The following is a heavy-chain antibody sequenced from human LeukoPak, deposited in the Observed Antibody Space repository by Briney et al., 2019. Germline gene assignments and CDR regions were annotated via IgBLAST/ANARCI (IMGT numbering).Heavy chain of an antibody. CDR3: ARDIAYDSSGYYSPHFDY. J-gene: IGHJ4*02. CDR2: IYSGGST. CDR1: GFTFSSYA. Sequence: GGSLRLSCAASGFTFSSYAMSWVRQAPGKGLEWVSVIYSGGSTYYADSVKGRFTISRDNSKNTLYLQMNSLRAEDTAVYYCARDIAYDSSGYYSPHFDYWGQGTLVTVSS. D-gene: IGHD3-22*01. V-gene: IGHV3-53*01.